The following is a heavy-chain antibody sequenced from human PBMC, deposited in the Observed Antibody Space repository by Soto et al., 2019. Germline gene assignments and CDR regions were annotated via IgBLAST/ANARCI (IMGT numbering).Heavy chain of an antibody. CDR1: GYTFTSYY. V-gene: IGHV1-46*01. CDR2: INPSGGST. D-gene: IGHD1-26*01. J-gene: IGHJ4*02. Sequence: QVQLVQSGAEVKKPGASVKVSCKASGYTFTSYYMHWVRQAPGQGLEWMGIINPSGGSTSYAQKFQGRVTMTRDTSTSTVYMELSSLRSEDTAVYYCARDHLVGAITSPSNYWGQGTLVTVSS. CDR3: ARDHLVGAITSPSNY.